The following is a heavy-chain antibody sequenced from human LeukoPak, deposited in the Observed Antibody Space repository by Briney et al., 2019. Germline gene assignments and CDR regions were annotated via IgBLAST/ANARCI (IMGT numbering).Heavy chain of an antibody. Sequence: SETLSLTCTVSGGSISSYYWSWIRQPSGKGLEWIGYIYYSGSTNYNPSLKSRVTISVDTSKNQFSLKLSSVTAADTAVYYCARAGGYSYRALTYWGQGTLVTVSS. J-gene: IGHJ4*02. CDR2: IYYSGST. CDR1: GGSISSYY. CDR3: ARAGGYSYRALTY. D-gene: IGHD5-18*01. V-gene: IGHV4-59*08.